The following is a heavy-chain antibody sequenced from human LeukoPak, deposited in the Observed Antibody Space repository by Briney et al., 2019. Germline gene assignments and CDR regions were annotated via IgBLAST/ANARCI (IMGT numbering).Heavy chain of an antibody. Sequence: SETLSLTCTVSGGSISSYYWSWIRQPAGKGLEWIRRIYTSGSTNYNPSLKSRVTMSVDTSKNQFSLKLSSVTAADTAVYYCARAPSAGSYSFYYFDYWGQGTLVTVSS. V-gene: IGHV4-4*07. CDR3: ARAPSAGSYSFYYFDY. CDR2: IYTSGST. D-gene: IGHD3-10*01. CDR1: GGSISSYY. J-gene: IGHJ4*02.